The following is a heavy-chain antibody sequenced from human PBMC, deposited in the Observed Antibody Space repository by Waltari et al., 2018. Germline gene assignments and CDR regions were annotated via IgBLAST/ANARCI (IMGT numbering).Heavy chain of an antibody. J-gene: IGHJ4*02. Sequence: EVQLVESGGGLVQPGRSLRLSCTASGFTFGDYAMSWVRQAPGKGLEWVGFIRSKAYGGTTEYAASVKGRFTISRDDSKSIAYLQMNSLKTEDTAVYYCTRGSGWSDYWGQGTLVTVSS. CDR1: GFTFGDYA. CDR3: TRGSGWSDY. CDR2: IRSKAYGGTT. D-gene: IGHD6-19*01. V-gene: IGHV3-49*04.